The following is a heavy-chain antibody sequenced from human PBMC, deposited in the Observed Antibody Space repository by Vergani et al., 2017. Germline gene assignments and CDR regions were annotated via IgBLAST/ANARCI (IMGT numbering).Heavy chain of an antibody. CDR1: GGSFSGYY. J-gene: IGHJ4*02. CDR3: ARDGGYGGNPDYFDY. V-gene: IGHV4-34*01. Sequence: QVQLQQWGAGLLKPSETLSLTCAVYGGSFSGYYWSWIRQPPGKGLEWIGEINHSGSTNYNPSLKSRVTISVDTSKNQFSLKLSSVTAADTAVYYCARDGGYGGNPDYFDYWGQGTLVTVSS. CDR2: INHSGST. D-gene: IGHD4-23*01.